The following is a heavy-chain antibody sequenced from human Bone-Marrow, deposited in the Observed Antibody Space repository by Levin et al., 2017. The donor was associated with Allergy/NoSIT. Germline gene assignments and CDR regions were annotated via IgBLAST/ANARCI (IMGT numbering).Heavy chain of an antibody. CDR3: ARDKSTPMNWFDP. Sequence: PGESLKISCKASGYTFTSYGISWVRQAPGQGLEWMGWISAYNGNTNYAQKLQGRVTMTTDTSTSTAYMELRSLRSDDTAVYYCARDKSTPMNWFDPWGQGTLVTVSS. CDR2: ISAYNGNT. CDR1: GYTFTSYG. D-gene: IGHD2-15*01. V-gene: IGHV1-18*01. J-gene: IGHJ5*02.